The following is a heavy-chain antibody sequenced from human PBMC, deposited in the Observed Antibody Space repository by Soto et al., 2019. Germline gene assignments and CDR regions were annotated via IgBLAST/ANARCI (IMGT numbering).Heavy chain of an antibody. D-gene: IGHD5-18*01. CDR1: GGSISSAAYY. Sequence: QVQLQESGPGLVKPSQTLSLTCTVSGGSISSAAYYWSWIRQHPGKGLEWIGYISHSGSTYYTPSLKSRVIISADTSKNQFSVNLTSVTAAHTAVYYCAREYTYGSNFFDCWGQGALVTVSS. CDR2: ISHSGST. V-gene: IGHV4-31*03. J-gene: IGHJ4*02. CDR3: AREYTYGSNFFDC.